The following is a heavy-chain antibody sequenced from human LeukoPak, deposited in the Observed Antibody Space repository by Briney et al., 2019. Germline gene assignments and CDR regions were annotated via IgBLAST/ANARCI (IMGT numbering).Heavy chain of an antibody. Sequence: TSETLSLTCTVSGGSISSYYWSWIRQPPGKGLEWIGYIYYSGSTNYDPSLKSRVTISVDTSKNQFSLKLSSVTAADTAVYYCAREQGYGSGSYYLDYWGQGTLVTVSS. CDR2: IYYSGST. CDR1: GGSISSYY. CDR3: AREQGYGSGSYYLDY. V-gene: IGHV4-59*01. J-gene: IGHJ4*02. D-gene: IGHD3-10*01.